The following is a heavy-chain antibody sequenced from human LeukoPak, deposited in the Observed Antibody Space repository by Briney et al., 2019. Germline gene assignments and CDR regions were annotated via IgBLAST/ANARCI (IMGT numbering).Heavy chain of an antibody. V-gene: IGHV3-21*01. Sequence: GGSLRLSCAASGFTFSSYSMNWVRQAPGKGLEWVSSISSSSSYIYYADSVKGRFTISRDNAKNSLYLQMNSLRAGDTAVYYCARDTMIVGFDIWGQGTMVTVSS. CDR1: GFTFSSYS. CDR3: ARDTMIVGFDI. CDR2: ISSSSSYI. J-gene: IGHJ3*02. D-gene: IGHD3-22*01.